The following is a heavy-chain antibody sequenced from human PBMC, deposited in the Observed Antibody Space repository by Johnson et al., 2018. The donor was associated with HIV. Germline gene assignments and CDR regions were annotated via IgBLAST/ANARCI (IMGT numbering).Heavy chain of an antibody. Sequence: VQLVESGGGVVQPGTSLRLSCAASGFTFSSFAMHWVRQAPGKGLEWVSAISGSGGSTYYADSVKGRFTISRDNSKNTLYLQMSSLRAEDTAVYYCARGRYAFDIWGQGTMVTVSS. CDR1: GFTFSSFA. J-gene: IGHJ3*02. V-gene: IGHV3-23*04. CDR2: ISGSGGST. CDR3: ARGRYAFDI.